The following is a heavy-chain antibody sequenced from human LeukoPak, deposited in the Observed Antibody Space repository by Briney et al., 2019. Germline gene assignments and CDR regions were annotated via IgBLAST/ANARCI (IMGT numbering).Heavy chain of an antibody. CDR1: GYTFTSYG. CDR3: ARATGTWGHDGFDI. J-gene: IGHJ3*02. V-gene: IGHV1-18*01. CDR2: ISAYSGNT. D-gene: IGHD3-16*01. Sequence: ASVKVSCKASGYTFTSYGISWVRQAPGQGLEWMGLISAYSGNTNFAQKLQGRVTMTTDTSTSTAYMELRSLRSDDTAVYFCARATGTWGHDGFDIWGQGTMVTVSS.